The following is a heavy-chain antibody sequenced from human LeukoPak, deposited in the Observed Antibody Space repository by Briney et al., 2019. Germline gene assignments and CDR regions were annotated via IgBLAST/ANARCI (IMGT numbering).Heavy chain of an antibody. CDR3: ASTGYSYGFDY. CDR1: GGSISSYY. J-gene: IGHJ4*02. Sequence: PSETLSLTCTVSGGSISSYYWSWIRQPPGKGLEWIGYIYYSGSTNYNPSLKSRVTISVDTSKNQFSLKLGSVTAADTAVYFCASTGYSYGFDYWGQGTLVTVSS. D-gene: IGHD5-18*01. CDR2: IYYSGST. V-gene: IGHV4-59*08.